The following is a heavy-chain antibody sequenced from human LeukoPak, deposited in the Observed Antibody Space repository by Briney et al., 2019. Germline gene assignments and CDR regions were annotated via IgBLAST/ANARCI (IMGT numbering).Heavy chain of an antibody. CDR2: ISYDGSNK. V-gene: IGHV3-30*04. J-gene: IGHJ4*02. Sequence: PGRSLRLSCAASGFTFSSYAMHWVRQAPGKGLEWVAVISYDGSNKYYADSVKGRFTISRDNSKNTLYLQMNSLRAEDTAVYYCTTVRNRAPPDYWGQGTLVTVSS. CDR3: TTVRNRAPPDY. CDR1: GFTFSSYA.